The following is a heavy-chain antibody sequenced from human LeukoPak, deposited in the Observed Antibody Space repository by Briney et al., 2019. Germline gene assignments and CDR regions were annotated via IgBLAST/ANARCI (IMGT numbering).Heavy chain of an antibody. D-gene: IGHD2-2*02. CDR1: GGTFSSYA. CDR3: ARHYCSSTSCYTGYYYYMDV. CDR2: IIPIFGTA. V-gene: IGHV1-69*05. Sequence: SVKVSCKASGGTFSSYAISWVRQAPGQGLEWMGGIIPIFGTANYAQKFQGRVTITTDESTSTAYMELSSLRSEDTAVYYYARHYCSSTSCYTGYYYYMDVWGKGTTVTVSS. J-gene: IGHJ6*03.